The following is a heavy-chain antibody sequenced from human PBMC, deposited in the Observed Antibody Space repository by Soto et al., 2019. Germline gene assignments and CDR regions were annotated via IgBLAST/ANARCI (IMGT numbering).Heavy chain of an antibody. CDR3: AINILTGYYISPDAFDI. Sequence: GASVKVSCKASGYTFTSYGISWVRQAPGQGLEWMGWISAYNGNTNYAQKLQGRVTMTTDTSTSTAYMELRSLRSDDTAVYYCAINILTGYYISPDAFDIWGQGTMVTVSS. J-gene: IGHJ3*02. CDR1: GYTFTSYG. CDR2: ISAYNGNT. D-gene: IGHD3-9*01. V-gene: IGHV1-18*01.